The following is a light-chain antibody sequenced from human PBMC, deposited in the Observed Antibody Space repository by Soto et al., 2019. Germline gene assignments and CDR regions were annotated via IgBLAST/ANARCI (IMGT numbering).Light chain of an antibody. CDR1: QGIASY. J-gene: IGKJ2*01. Sequence: IQLTQSPSSLSASVGDRVTITCRASQGIASYVAWYQQKPGKAPKLLIYAASTLQSGVLSRFSGSGSGTDFTLTISSLQPGDFATYYCQQLNDYPHTFGQGTKREIK. V-gene: IGKV1-9*01. CDR2: AAS. CDR3: QQLNDYPHT.